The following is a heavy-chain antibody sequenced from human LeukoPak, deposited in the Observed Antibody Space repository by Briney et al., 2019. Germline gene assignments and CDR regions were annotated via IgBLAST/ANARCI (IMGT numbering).Heavy chain of an antibody. CDR1: GFTLSSYD. CDR3: ARAPLEYSGSYNSYYYYGMDV. CDR2: IGTAGDT. J-gene: IGHJ6*02. D-gene: IGHD1-26*01. Sequence: GGSLRLSCAASGFTLSSYDMHWVRQATGKGLEWVSAIGTAGDTYYPGSVKGRFTISRENAKNSLYLQMNSLRAGDTAVYYCARAPLEYSGSYNSYYYYGMDVWGQGTTVTVSS. V-gene: IGHV3-13*01.